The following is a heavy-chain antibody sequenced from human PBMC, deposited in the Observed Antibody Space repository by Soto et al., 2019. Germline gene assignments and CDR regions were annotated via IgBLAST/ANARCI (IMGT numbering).Heavy chain of an antibody. CDR1: GFTFVNYW. V-gene: IGHV3-74*01. Sequence: EVQLVESGEGLVKLGGPRSFPGEASGFTFVNYWLHGVRQAPGKGLVWVSTISPDGTIPDYTDSVKGRLAISRDNAKSTLFLQINSLRPEDTAVYYCARFRGDAFDIWGQGTMVTVSS. D-gene: IGHD3-10*01. CDR2: ISPDGTIP. J-gene: IGHJ3*02. CDR3: ARFRGDAFDI.